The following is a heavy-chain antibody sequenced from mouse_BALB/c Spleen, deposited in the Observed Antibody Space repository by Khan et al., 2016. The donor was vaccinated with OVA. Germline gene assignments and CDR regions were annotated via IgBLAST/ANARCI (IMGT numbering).Heavy chain of an antibody. J-gene: IGHJ3*01. Sequence: QLQQSGPELMKPGASVKISCKASGYSFTTYYMHWVKQSHGKSLEWIGDIDPFNGGNDYNQKFKGKATLTVDKSSSTAYMHLMKMTSEGSAVYCCAKGTFDYWGQGTLVTVSA. CDR2: IDPFNGGN. CDR1: GYSFTTYY. V-gene: IGHV1S135*01. D-gene: IGHD3-3*01. CDR3: AKGTFDY.